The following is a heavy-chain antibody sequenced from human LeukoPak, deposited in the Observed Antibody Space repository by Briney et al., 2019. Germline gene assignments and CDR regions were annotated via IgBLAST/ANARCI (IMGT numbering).Heavy chain of an antibody. CDR2: VSASGGTT. Sequence: GGSLRLSCTASGFTFDTYAMNWVRQAPGKGLEWVSAVSASGGTTYYADSVKGRFTISRDNSKNTLYLQMNSLRVEDTAVYYCAKAHIGFKDRIAVAAVFDYWGQGTLVTVSS. D-gene: IGHD6-19*01. CDR1: GFTFDTYA. V-gene: IGHV3-23*01. J-gene: IGHJ4*02. CDR3: AKAHIGFKDRIAVAAVFDY.